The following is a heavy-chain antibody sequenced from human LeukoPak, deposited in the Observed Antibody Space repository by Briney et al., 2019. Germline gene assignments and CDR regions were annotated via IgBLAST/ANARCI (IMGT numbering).Heavy chain of an antibody. Sequence: GGSLRLSCAASGFTFSSYSMNWVRQAPGKGLEWVANIRQDGSQKYYVDSVKGRFTISRDNSKNTLYLQMNSLRAEDTAVYYCARDQAPNPVWGQGTLVTVSS. CDR1: GFTFSSYS. J-gene: IGHJ4*02. D-gene: IGHD1-14*01. V-gene: IGHV3-7*01. CDR2: IRQDGSQK. CDR3: ARDQAPNPV.